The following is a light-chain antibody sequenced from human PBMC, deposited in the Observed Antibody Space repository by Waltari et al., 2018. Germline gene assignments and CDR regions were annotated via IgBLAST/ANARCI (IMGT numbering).Light chain of an antibody. Sequence: EIVLTQSPGTLSLSPGERATLSCRASQTVRTTYLAWYQQKPGQAPTLLSYGASSRATGIPDRFSGSGSGTDFSLPISSLEPEDFAVYYCQQYDISPLTFGGGTKVEIK. CDR3: QQYDISPLT. CDR1: QTVRTTY. V-gene: IGKV3-20*01. CDR2: GAS. J-gene: IGKJ4*01.